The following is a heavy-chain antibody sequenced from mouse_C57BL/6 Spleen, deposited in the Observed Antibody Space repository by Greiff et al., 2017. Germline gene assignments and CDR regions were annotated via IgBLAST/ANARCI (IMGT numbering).Heavy chain of an antibody. J-gene: IGHJ4*01. CDR3: ARWWGTTVVGAMDY. V-gene: IGHV1-69*01. CDR2: IDPSDSYT. CDR1: GYTFTSYW. D-gene: IGHD1-1*01. Sequence: QVQLQQPGAELVMPGASVKLSCKASGYTFTSYWMHWVKQRPGQGLEWIGEIDPSDSYTNYNQKFKGKSTLTVDKSSSTAYMQLSSLTSEDSAVYYCARWWGTTVVGAMDYWGQGTSVTVSS.